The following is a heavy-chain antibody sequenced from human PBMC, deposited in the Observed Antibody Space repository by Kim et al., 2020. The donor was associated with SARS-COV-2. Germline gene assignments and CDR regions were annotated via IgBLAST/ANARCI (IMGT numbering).Heavy chain of an antibody. CDR3: ASYTNWFDP. CDR2: SDT. D-gene: IGHD3-16*01. Sequence: SDTRYSPSFQGQVTISADKSISTAYLQWSSLKASDTAMYYCASYTNWFDPWGQGTLVTVSS. V-gene: IGHV5-51*01. J-gene: IGHJ5*02.